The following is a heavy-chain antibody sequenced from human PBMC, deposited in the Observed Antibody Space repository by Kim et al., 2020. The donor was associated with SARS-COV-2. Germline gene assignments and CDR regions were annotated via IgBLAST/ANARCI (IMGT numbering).Heavy chain of an antibody. CDR3: TRIPATTLAFWDAFDI. V-gene: IGHV3-73*01. D-gene: IGHD1-1*01. J-gene: IGHJ3*02. Sequence: SVQGRINISRDDSTNTAYLEMNGLKTEDTAVYYCTRIPATTLAFWDAFDIWGQGTMVTVSS.